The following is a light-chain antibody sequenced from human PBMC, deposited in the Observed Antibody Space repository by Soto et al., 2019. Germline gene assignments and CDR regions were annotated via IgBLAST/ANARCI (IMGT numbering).Light chain of an antibody. Sequence: DIQMTQSPSTLSASVGARVTITCRASQSISSWLAWYQQKPGKAPKLLIYDASSLESGVPSRFSGSGSGTEFTLTISSLQPEDFATYYCQQLNSYPTTFGQGTRLEI. CDR3: QQLNSYPTT. CDR1: QSISSW. CDR2: DAS. J-gene: IGKJ5*01. V-gene: IGKV1-5*01.